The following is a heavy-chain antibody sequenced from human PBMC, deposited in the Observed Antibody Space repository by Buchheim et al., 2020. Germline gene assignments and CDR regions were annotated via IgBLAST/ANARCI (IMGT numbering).Heavy chain of an antibody. D-gene: IGHD3-10*01. J-gene: IGHJ6*03. CDR3: ARTNSGSDYYYYYYYMDV. CDR2: IYYSGST. Sequence: QLQLQESGPGLVKPSETLSLTCTVSGGSISSSSYYWGWIRQPPGKGLEWIGSIYYSGSTYYNPSLKSRVTISVDTCKNQFSLKLSSVTAADTSVYYCARTNSGSDYYYYYYYMDVWGKGTT. CDR1: GGSISSSSYY. V-gene: IGHV4-39*01.